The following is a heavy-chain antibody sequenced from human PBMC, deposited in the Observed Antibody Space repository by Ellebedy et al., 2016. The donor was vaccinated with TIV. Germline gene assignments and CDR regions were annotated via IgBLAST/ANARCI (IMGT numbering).Heavy chain of an antibody. CDR3: ARGEGWIDN. V-gene: IGHV3-7*04. CDR1: GFTFSRNV. D-gene: IGHD5-24*01. CDR2: IKEDGSEK. J-gene: IGHJ4*02. Sequence: GESLKISXAVSGFTFSRNVMNWVRQAPGKGLEWVANIKEDGSEKYYVDSVKGRFTISRDNAKNSLYLQMNSLRAEDTAVYFCARGEGWIDNWGQGTLVTVSS.